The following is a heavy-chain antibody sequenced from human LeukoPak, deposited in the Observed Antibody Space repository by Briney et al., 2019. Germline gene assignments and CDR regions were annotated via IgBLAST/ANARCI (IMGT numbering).Heavy chain of an antibody. D-gene: IGHD3-16*01. CDR2: IRWCGGTI. CDR3: ATEGGY. CDR1: GFTFDDYA. V-gene: IGHV3-9*03. J-gene: IGHJ4*02. Sequence: GGSLRLSCAASGFTFDDYAMHWLRQAPGKALVWVSDIRWCGGTIAFADSVKRRFTISRHNAKSSLYLQMNSLRAEDMALYYCATEGGYWGQGTLVTVS.